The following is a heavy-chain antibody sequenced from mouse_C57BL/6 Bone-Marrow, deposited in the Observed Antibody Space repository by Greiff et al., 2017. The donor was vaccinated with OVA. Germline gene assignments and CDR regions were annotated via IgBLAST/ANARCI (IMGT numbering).Heavy chain of an antibody. Sequence: EVKLMESGGGLVQPGGSLKLSCAASGFTFSDYYMYWVRQTPEKRLEWVAYISNGGGSTYYPDTVKGRFTISRDNAKNTLYLQMRRLKSEDTAMYYCARHYSKRGYFDYWGQGTTLTVSS. D-gene: IGHD2-5*01. CDR3: ARHYSKRGYFDY. J-gene: IGHJ2*01. CDR2: ISNGGGST. V-gene: IGHV5-12*01. CDR1: GFTFSDYY.